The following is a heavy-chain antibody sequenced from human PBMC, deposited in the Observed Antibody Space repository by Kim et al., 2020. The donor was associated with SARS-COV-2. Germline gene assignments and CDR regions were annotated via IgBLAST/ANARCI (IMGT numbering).Heavy chain of an antibody. Sequence: SPSFQGHVTISADKSISTAYLQWSSLKASDTAMYYCARQPPQQLVGEFDYWGQGTLVTVSS. CDR3: ARQPPQQLVGEFDY. V-gene: IGHV5-10-1*01. D-gene: IGHD6-13*01. J-gene: IGHJ4*02.